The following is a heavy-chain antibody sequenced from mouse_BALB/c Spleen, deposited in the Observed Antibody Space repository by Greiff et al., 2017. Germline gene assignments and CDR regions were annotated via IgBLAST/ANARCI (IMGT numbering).Heavy chain of an antibody. CDR1: GFTFSSYT. CDR2: ISNGGGST. J-gene: IGHJ4*01. V-gene: IGHV5-12-2*01. Sequence: EVKLMESGGGLVQPGGSLKLSCAASGFTFSSYTMSWVRQTPEKRLEWVAYISNGGGSTYYPDTVKGRFTISRDNAKNTLYLQMSSLKSEDTAMYYCARERYDYAMDYWGQGTSVTVSS. D-gene: IGHD2-14*01. CDR3: ARERYDYAMDY.